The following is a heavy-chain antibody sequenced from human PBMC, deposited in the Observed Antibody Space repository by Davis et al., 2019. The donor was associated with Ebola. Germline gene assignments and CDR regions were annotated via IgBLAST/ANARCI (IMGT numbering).Heavy chain of an antibody. CDR3: TTLSTVTTMYFDL. Sequence: GESLKISCAASGFTFSNYWMHWVRQAPGKGLVWVSRINTDGSSTNYADSVKGRFTISRDNAKNTLYLQMNSLKIEDTAVYYCTTLSTVTTMYFDLWGRGTLVTVSS. CDR1: GFTFSNYW. CDR2: INTDGSST. J-gene: IGHJ2*01. V-gene: IGHV3-74*01. D-gene: IGHD4-17*01.